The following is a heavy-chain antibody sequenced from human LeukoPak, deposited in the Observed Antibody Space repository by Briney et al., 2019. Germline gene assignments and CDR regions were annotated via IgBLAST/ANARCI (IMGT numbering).Heavy chain of an antibody. CDR2: IYHSGST. CDR3: ASTTVRTGY. V-gene: IGHV4-38-2*02. D-gene: IGHD4-17*01. CDR1: GYSISSGYY. Sequence: SETLSLTCTVSGYSISSGYYWGWIRQSPGKGLEWIGSIYHSGSTYHNPSLKSRVTISLDTSKNQFSLKLSSVTAADTAVYYCASTTVRTGYWGQGTLVTVSS. J-gene: IGHJ4*02.